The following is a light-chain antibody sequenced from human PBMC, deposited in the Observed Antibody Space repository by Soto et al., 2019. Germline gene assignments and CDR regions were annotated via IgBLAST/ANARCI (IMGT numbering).Light chain of an antibody. V-gene: IGKV1-39*01. CDR3: QQSYSNLYT. CDR2: GAS. Sequence: DIQMTQSPSSLPASVGDRVTITCRASQNIVRYLNWYQHTPGQAPKLLIFGASRLESGVPSRFSGIGSGTFFTLTISSLQPEDFAIYYCQQSYSNLYTFGQGTRLEIK. J-gene: IGKJ2*01. CDR1: QNIVRY.